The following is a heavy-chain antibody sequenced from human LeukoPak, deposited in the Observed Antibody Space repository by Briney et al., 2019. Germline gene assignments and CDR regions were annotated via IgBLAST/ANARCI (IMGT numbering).Heavy chain of an antibody. Sequence: SQTLSLTCTVSGGSISSGGYYWSWIRQPPGKGLEWIGYIYYSGSTYYNPSLKSRVTISVDTSKNQFSLKLSSVTAADTAVYYCARDCGDSSSWYSGHWFDPWGQGTLVTVSS. CDR1: GGSISSGGYY. CDR3: ARDCGDSSSWYSGHWFDP. D-gene: IGHD6-13*01. J-gene: IGHJ5*02. V-gene: IGHV4-30-4*08. CDR2: IYYSGST.